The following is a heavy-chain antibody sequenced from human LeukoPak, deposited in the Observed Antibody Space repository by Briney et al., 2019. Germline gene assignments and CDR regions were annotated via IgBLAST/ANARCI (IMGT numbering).Heavy chain of an antibody. CDR2: IHTSGGT. J-gene: IGHJ4*02. CDR1: GGSISSYY. Sequence: SETLSLTCTVSGGSISSYYWSWIRQPAGKGLEWIGRIHTSGGTNYNPSLKSRVTMSLDTSKNQFSLKLTSMTAADAAVYYCARGSVLAAYYSFDYWGQGTLVTVSS. V-gene: IGHV4-4*07. CDR3: ARGSVLAAYYSFDY. D-gene: IGHD3-9*01.